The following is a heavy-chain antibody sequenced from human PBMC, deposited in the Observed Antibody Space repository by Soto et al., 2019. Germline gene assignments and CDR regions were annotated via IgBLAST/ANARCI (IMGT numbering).Heavy chain of an antibody. CDR3: AKGAVQDLWSGYYTLFDY. CDR2: ISYDAKHK. Sequence: GGSLRLSCAASGFTFSTYGMHWVRQAPGKGLEWVAVISYDAKHKYYADSLKGRFTISRDNSKNTPYLQMNSLRAEDTAVYYCAKGAVQDLWSGYYTLFDYWGQGTLVTVSS. CDR1: GFTFSTYG. V-gene: IGHV3-30*18. J-gene: IGHJ4*02. D-gene: IGHD3-3*01.